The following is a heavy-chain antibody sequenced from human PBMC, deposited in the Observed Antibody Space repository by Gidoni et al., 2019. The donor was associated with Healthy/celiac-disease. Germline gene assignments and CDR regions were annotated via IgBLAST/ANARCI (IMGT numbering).Heavy chain of an antibody. D-gene: IGHD6-19*01. CDR1: GFTVSSNY. J-gene: IGHJ6*02. CDR2: IYSGGST. CDR3: ARARTYSSGWYVPTFDYYYGMDV. V-gene: IGHV3-66*01. Sequence: EVQLVESGGGLVQPGGSLRLSCAASGFTVSSNYLSWVRQAPGKGLEWVSVIYSGGSTYYADSVKGRFTISRDNSKNTLYLQMNSLRAEDTAVYYCARARTYSSGWYVPTFDYYYGMDVWGQGTTVTVSS.